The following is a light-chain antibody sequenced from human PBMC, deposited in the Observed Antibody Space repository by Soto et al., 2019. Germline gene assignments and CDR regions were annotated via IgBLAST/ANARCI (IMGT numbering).Light chain of an antibody. CDR2: EAT. Sequence: QSALTQPASVSGSPGQSVTISCTGTSSDVGGYNHVSWYQQPPGKAPKLVIYEATNRPSGVSYRFSGSKSGNTASLTISGLQAEDETDYYCSLYTSENTDVFGRGTKLTVL. CDR3: SLYTSENTDV. V-gene: IGLV2-18*01. CDR1: SSDVGGYNH. J-gene: IGLJ1*01.